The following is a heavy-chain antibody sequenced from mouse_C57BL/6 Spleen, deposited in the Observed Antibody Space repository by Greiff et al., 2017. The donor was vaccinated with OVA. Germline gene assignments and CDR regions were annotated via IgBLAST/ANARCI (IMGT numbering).Heavy chain of an antibody. CDR1: GFTFSDYG. D-gene: IGHD2-1*01. CDR3: AREGDGNYGDAMDY. Sequence: EVKLVESGGGLVKPGGSLKLSCAASGFTFSDYGMHWVRQAPEQGLEWVAYISSGSSTIYYADTVKGRFTISRDNAKNTLFLQMTSLRSEDTAMYYCAREGDGNYGDAMDYWGQGTSVTVSS. V-gene: IGHV5-17*01. CDR2: ISSGSSTI. J-gene: IGHJ4*01.